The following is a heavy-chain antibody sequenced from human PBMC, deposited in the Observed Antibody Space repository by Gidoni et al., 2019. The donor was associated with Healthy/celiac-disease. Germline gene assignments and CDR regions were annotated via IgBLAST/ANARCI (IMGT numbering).Heavy chain of an antibody. Sequence: EVQLVESGGGLVQPGGSLRLSCAASGFTFSSYGMNWVRQAPGKGLEGVSYISSSSSTIYYADSVKGRFTISRDNAKNSLDLQMNSLRDEDTAVYYCARDPTLRFLDYGGQGTLVTVSS. D-gene: IGHD3-3*01. V-gene: IGHV3-48*02. CDR2: ISSSSSTI. J-gene: IGHJ4*02. CDR3: ARDPTLRFLDY. CDR1: GFTFSSYG.